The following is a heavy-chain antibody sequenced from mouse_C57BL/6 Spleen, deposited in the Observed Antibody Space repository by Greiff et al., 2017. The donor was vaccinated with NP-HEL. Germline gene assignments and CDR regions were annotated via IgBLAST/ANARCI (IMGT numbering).Heavy chain of an antibody. CDR3: ARGGTMITSYYAMDY. CDR2: IYPRSGNT. Sequence: VQLQQSGAELARPGASVKLSCKASGYTFTSYGISWVKQRTGQGLEWIGEIYPRSGNTYYNEKFKGKATLTADKSSSTAYMELRSLTSEDSAVYFCARGGTMITSYYAMDYWGQGTSVTVSS. V-gene: IGHV1-81*01. J-gene: IGHJ4*01. CDR1: GYTFTSYG. D-gene: IGHD2-4*01.